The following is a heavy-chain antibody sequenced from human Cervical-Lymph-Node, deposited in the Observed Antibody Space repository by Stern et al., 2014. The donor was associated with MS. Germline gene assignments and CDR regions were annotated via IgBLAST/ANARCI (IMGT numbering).Heavy chain of an antibody. J-gene: IGHJ4*02. CDR2: IFPILDVT. V-gene: IGHV1-69*04. D-gene: IGHD6-13*01. Sequence: QVQLMQSGAEVKKPGSSVKVSCKASGGTFSTYTISWMRQAPGQGLEWMGRIFPILDVTNYAQKFQGRVTITADKSTSTAYMELSSLRSEDTAVYFCARDESGTSWYYFDYWGQGTLVTVSS. CDR3: ARDESGTSWYYFDY. CDR1: GGTFSTYT.